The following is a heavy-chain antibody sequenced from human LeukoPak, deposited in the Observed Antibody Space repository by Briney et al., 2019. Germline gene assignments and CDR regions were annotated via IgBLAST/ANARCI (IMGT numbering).Heavy chain of an antibody. V-gene: IGHV3-7*01. Sequence: PGGSLRLSCAASGFTFSTYAMSRVRQAPGKGLEWVATIKEDGSVEYNVDSMKGRFIISRDNPKNALHLQMNSPRGEDTAVYYCATYSGPEKWDAFDMWAKGHWSPSLQ. CDR2: IKEDGSVE. J-gene: IGHJ3*02. CDR1: GFTFSTYA. D-gene: IGHD1-26*01. CDR3: ATYSGPEKWDAFDM.